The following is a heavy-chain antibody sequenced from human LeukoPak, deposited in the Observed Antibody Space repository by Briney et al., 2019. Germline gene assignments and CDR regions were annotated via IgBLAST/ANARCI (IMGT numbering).Heavy chain of an antibody. D-gene: IGHD3-3*01. V-gene: IGHV1-8*03. Sequence: ASVKVSCKASGYTFTDYYMHWVRQAPGQGLEWMGWINPNSGNTGYAQKFQGRVTITRNTSISTAYMELSSLRSEDTAVYYCARVAIFGVVINYYMDVWGKGTTVTVSS. CDR3: ARVAIFGVVINYYMDV. CDR1: GYTFTDYY. J-gene: IGHJ6*03. CDR2: INPNSGNT.